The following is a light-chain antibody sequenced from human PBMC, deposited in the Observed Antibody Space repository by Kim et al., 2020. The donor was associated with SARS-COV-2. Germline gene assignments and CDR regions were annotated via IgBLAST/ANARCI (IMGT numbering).Light chain of an antibody. CDR3: QQSNSFPPT. V-gene: IGKV1-12*01. Sequence: ACVGGKVPISCRARQGVRAWLDCYQQQPGPAPQLLISGASILRSGVPSRFIGSGSGTDFTLTISTLQPEDFATYYCQQSNSFPPTFGQGTRLEIK. CDR1: QGVRAW. J-gene: IGKJ5*01. CDR2: GAS.